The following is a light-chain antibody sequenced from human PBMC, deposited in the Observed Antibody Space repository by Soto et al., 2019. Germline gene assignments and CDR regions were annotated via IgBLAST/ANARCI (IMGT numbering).Light chain of an antibody. CDR2: GAS. CDR3: QNYGSSPRT. CDR1: QSVSSSY. Sequence: EIVLTQSPGTLSLSPGERATLSCRASQSVSSSYLAWYQQKPGQAPRLLIYGASTRATGIPDRFSGSGSGTDFTLTISRLEPEDFAVYYCQNYGSSPRTFGQGTKLEIK. V-gene: IGKV3-20*01. J-gene: IGKJ2*01.